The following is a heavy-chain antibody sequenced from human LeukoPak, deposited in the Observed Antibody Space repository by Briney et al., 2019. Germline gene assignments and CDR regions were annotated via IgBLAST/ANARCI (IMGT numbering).Heavy chain of an antibody. CDR3: ARVPDYYGSGGYFDY. D-gene: IGHD3-10*01. Sequence: SETLSLTCTVSGGSISSYYWSWIRQPPGKGLEWIGYIYYSGSTDYNPSLKSRVTISVDTSRNQFSLKVTSVTAADTAVYYCARVPDYYGSGGYFDYWGQGTLVTVSS. J-gene: IGHJ4*02. CDR1: GGSISSYY. CDR2: IYYSGST. V-gene: IGHV4-59*01.